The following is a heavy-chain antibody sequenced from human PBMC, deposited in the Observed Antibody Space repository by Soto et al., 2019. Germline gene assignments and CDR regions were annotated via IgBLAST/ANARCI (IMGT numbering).Heavy chain of an antibody. Sequence: QVQLQESGPGLVKPSETLSLTCTVSGGSISSYYWSWIRQPPGKGLEWIGYIYYSGSPNYNPSLKSLVTIPVDTSKNHFSLKRSSVTGADTAVYYWAREEGGSGGGFDPWGQGTLVTVSS. CDR2: IYYSGSP. V-gene: IGHV4-59*01. J-gene: IGHJ5*02. CDR3: AREEGGSGGGFDP. CDR1: GGSISSYY. D-gene: IGHD3-10*01.